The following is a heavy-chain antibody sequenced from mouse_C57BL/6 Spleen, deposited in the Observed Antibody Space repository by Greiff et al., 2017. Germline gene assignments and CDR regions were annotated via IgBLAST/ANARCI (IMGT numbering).Heavy chain of an antibody. J-gene: IGHJ4*01. V-gene: IGHV1-55*01. Sequence: QVQLQQPGAELVKPGASVKMSCKASGYTFTSYWITWVKQRPGQGLEWIGDIYPGSGSTNYNEKFKSKATLTVDTSSSTAYMQLSSLTSEASAVYYCAVTTVVATDYYAMDYWGQGTSVTVSS. D-gene: IGHD1-1*01. CDR3: AVTTVVATDYYAMDY. CDR1: GYTFTSYW. CDR2: IYPGSGST.